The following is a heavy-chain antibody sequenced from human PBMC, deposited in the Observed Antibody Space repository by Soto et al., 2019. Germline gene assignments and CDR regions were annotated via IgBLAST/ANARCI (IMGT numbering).Heavy chain of an antibody. Sequence: SVKVSCKASGFTFTSSAVQWVRQARVQRLEWIGWIVVGSGNTNYAQKFQERVTITRDMSTSTAYMELSSLRSEDTAVYYCAATVLLWFGELLEGPSDYWGQGTLVTVSS. V-gene: IGHV1-58*01. CDR3: AATVLLWFGELLEGPSDY. CDR1: GFTFTSSA. D-gene: IGHD3-10*01. J-gene: IGHJ4*02. CDR2: IVVGSGNT.